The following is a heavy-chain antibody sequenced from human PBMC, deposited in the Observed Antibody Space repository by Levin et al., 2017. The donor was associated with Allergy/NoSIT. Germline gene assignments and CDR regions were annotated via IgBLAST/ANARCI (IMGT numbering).Heavy chain of an antibody. D-gene: IGHD3-10*01. CDR1: GFTVSSNY. CDR3: ARARSGSYGLNFDY. CDR2: IYSGGST. J-gene: IGHJ4*02. V-gene: IGHV3-66*01. Sequence: GGSLRLSCAASGFTVSSNYMSWVRQAPGKGLEWVSVIYSGGSTYYADSVKGRFTISRDNSKNTLYLQMNSLRAEDTAVYYCARARSGSYGLNFDYWGQGTLVTVSS.